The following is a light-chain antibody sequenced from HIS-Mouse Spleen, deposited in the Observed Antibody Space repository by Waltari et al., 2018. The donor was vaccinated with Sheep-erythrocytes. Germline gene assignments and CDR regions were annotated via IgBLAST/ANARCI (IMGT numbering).Light chain of an antibody. Sequence: QSALTQPRSVSGSPGQSVTISCPGNSSDVGGYNYVSWYQQHPGKAPKLMIYDVSKRPSGVPDRFSGSKSGNTASLTISGLQAEDEADYYCCSYAGSYNHVFATGTKVTVL. J-gene: IGLJ1*01. CDR1: SSDVGGYNY. CDR2: DVS. CDR3: CSYAGSYNHV. V-gene: IGLV2-11*01.